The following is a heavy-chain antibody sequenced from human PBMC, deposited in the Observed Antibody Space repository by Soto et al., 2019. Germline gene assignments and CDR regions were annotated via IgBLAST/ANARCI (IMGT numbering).Heavy chain of an antibody. V-gene: IGHV1-69*01. CDR1: GGTFNTYA. CDR2: ISPMFGAA. J-gene: IGHJ4*02. Sequence: QVQLVQSGAEMKKPGSSVKVSCQSSGGTFNTYAMHWGRQSPGQGPEWMGDISPMFGAANYAPKCQGRVTITAEESTGTSYMQLSSLTSEDTALYFCAWEVQVHTPEFVYWGQGTLVTVSS. D-gene: IGHD3-10*01. CDR3: AWEVQVHTPEFVY.